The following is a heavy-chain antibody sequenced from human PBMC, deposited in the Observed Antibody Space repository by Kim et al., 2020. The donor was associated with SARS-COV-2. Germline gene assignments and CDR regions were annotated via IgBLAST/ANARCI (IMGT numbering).Heavy chain of an antibody. V-gene: IGHV1-8*01. D-gene: IGHD1-26*01. J-gene: IGHJ4*02. CDR1: GYTFTSYD. CDR2: INPNTGNT. CDR3: AREGWETVNPFDF. Sequence: ASVKVSCKASGYTFTSYDINWVRQATGQGLEWMGWINPNTGNTGYAQKFQGRVIMTRNTSIRTAYMELSSLASDDTAVYFCAREGWETVNPFDFWGQGTLVTVSS.